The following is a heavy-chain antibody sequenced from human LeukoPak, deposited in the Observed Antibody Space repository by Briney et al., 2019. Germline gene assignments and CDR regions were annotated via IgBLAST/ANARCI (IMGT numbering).Heavy chain of an antibody. CDR3: ARATGLRYFDWFPFDP. CDR2: IIPIFGTA. V-gene: IGHV1-69*06. CDR1: GGTFSSYA. J-gene: IGHJ5*02. D-gene: IGHD3-9*01. Sequence: SVKVSCKASGGTFSSYAISWVRQAPGQGLEWMGGIIPIFGTANYAQKFQGRVTITADKSTSKAYMELSSLRSEDTAVYYCARATGLRYFDWFPFDPWGQGPLVTVSS.